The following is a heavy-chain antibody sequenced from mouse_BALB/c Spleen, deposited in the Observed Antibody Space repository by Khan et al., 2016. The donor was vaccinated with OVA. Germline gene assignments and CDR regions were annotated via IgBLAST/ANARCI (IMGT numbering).Heavy chain of an antibody. V-gene: IGHV14-3*02. Sequence: EVQLQQSGAELVKPGASVKLSCTASGFNIKDSYMHWVKQRPEQGLEWIGRIDPANGNTKYDAKFQGKATITADKSSKTAYLQLSSLTSEDTAGDYRARDGNPNYYAMDYWGQGTSVTVSS. CDR2: IDPANGNT. CDR1: GFNIKDSY. CDR3: ARDGNPNYYAMDY. J-gene: IGHJ4*01. D-gene: IGHD2-1*01.